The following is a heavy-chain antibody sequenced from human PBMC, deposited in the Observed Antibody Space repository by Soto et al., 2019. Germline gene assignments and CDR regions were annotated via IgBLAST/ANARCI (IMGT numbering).Heavy chain of an antibody. V-gene: IGHV4-30-4*01. CDR2: IDNTGST. Sequence: QVQLQESGPGLVKPSQTLSLTCPVSGGSVSIADSYWSWIRQPPGKGLEWIGYIDNTGSTLYNPSLESRIYIALDTSKQQFSLKLSYVTAADTAVYCCATRKEGYNYWYFDLWGRGTMDTVSS. CDR3: ATRKEGYNYWYFDL. J-gene: IGHJ2*01. D-gene: IGHD5-12*01. CDR1: GGSVSIADSY.